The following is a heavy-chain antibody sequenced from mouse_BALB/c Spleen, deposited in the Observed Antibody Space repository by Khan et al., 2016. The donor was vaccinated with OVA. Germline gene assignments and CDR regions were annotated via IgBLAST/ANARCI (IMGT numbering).Heavy chain of an antibody. CDR2: IWAGGST. V-gene: IGHV2-9*02. J-gene: IGHJ2*01. CDR1: GFSLTNYG. Sequence: QVQLQESGPGLVAPSQSLSITCTVSGFSLTNYGLHLVRQPPGKGLEWLGVIWAGGSTNYNSALKSRLSISKDNSKSQVFLKMNSLQTDATAMYCCARNREPDYFDYWGQGTTLTVSS. CDR3: ARNREPDYFDY.